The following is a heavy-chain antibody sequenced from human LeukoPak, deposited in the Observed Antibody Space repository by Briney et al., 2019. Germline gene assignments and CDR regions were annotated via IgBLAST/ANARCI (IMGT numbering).Heavy chain of an antibody. J-gene: IGHJ6*02. CDR1: GYTFTSYY. D-gene: IGHD2-21*01. CDR2: INPSGGST. Sequence: ASVKVSCKASGYTFTSYYMHWVRQAPGQGLEWMGIINPSGGSTSYAQKFQGRVTITRDTSTSTVYMELSSLRSEDTAVYYCARDCVILDPPTPYYYYGMDVWGQGTTVTVSS. CDR3: ARDCVILDPPTPYYYYGMDV. V-gene: IGHV1-46*01.